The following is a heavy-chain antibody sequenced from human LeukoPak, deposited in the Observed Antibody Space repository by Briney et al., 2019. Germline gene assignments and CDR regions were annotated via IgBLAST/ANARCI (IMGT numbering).Heavy chain of an antibody. CDR1: GFTFSSYA. CDR3: VKDAGGDYVHFDY. Sequence: GGSLRLSCSASGFTFSSYAMHWVRQAPGKGLEYVSAISSNGGSTYYADSVKGRFTIFRDNSKNTLYLQMSSLRAEDTAVYYCVKDAGGDYVHFDYWGQGTLVTVSS. V-gene: IGHV3-64D*06. D-gene: IGHD4-17*01. J-gene: IGHJ4*02. CDR2: ISSNGGST.